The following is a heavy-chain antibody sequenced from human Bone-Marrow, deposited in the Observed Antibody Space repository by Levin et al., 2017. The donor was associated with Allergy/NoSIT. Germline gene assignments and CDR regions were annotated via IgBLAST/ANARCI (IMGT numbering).Heavy chain of an antibody. Sequence: PGGSLRLSCGGSGFTFSDYGIHWVRQAPGKGLEWVAVMSYDGSHKFYTESVKGRFTISRDNSKNTLSLQMNSLRAEDTAVYYCAKDRSPGDSGYDADYVGYYYYSGMDVWGRGTTVTVSS. CDR2: MSYDGSHK. D-gene: IGHD5-12*01. V-gene: IGHV3-30*18. CDR3: AKDRSPGDSGYDADYVGYYYYSGMDV. J-gene: IGHJ6*02. CDR1: GFTFSDYG.